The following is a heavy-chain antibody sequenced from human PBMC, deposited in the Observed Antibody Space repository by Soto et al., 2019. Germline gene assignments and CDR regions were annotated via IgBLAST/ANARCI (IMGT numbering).Heavy chain of an antibody. J-gene: IGHJ4*02. V-gene: IGHV3-23*01. Sequence: EVQLLESGGGLVQPGGSLRLSCEASGFTFGSSDMTWVRQAPGQGLEWVSSISSSTGGTFYAGSVAGRFTISRDNFKNTLYLQMNILKAEDTAVYRCAKWGLSTTCLPYWGQGTLVTVSA. CDR3: AKWGLSTTCLPY. CDR2: ISSSTGGT. CDR1: GFTFGSSD. D-gene: IGHD1-1*01.